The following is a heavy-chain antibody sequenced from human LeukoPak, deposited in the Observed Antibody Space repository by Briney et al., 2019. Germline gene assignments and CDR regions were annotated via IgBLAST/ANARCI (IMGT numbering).Heavy chain of an antibody. Sequence: GGSLRLSCAASGFTFSSHGMQWVRQAPGKGLEWLAVISYDGSNKYYADSVKGRFTISRDNSKNTLYLQMKSLRAEDTAVYYCAKDGVNSSSPGEALDYWGQGTLVTVSS. CDR1: GFTFSSHG. J-gene: IGHJ4*02. CDR2: ISYDGSNK. V-gene: IGHV3-30*18. CDR3: AKDGVNSSSPGEALDY. D-gene: IGHD6-13*01.